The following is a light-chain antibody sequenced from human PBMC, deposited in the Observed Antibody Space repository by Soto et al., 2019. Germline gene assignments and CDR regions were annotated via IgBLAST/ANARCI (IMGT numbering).Light chain of an antibody. CDR3: SLYTTSSTYV. CDR1: SSDVGTYNR. J-gene: IGLJ1*01. V-gene: IGLV2-18*01. Sequence: QSALTQPPSVPGSPGQSVTISCTGTSSDVGTYNRVSWYQKPPGTAPKLMIYEVNNRPSGVPDRFSGSYSGNTASLTISGLQAEDEADYYCSLYTTSSTYVFGTGTKVTVL. CDR2: EVN.